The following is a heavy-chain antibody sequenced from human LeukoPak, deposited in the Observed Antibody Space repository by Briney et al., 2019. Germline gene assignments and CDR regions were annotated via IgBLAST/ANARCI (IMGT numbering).Heavy chain of an antibody. J-gene: IGHJ6*02. CDR3: ARDGIYYDSSGDYGYYHYGMDV. D-gene: IGHD3-22*01. CDR1: GFTFSSYS. Sequence: GGSLRLSCAASGFTFSSYSMNWVRQAPGKGLEWVSYISSNSGTIYYADSVKGRFTISRDNAKNSLYLQMNSLRDEDTAVYYCARDGIYYDSSGDYGYYHYGMDVWGQGTTVTVSS. V-gene: IGHV3-48*02. CDR2: ISSNSGTI.